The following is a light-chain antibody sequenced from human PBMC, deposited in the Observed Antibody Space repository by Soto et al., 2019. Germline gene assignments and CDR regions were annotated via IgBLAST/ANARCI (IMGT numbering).Light chain of an antibody. J-gene: IGLJ1*01. CDR3: SSYTSSSTDV. Sequence: QSVLTQPASVSGSPGQSITISCTGTSSDVGGYDYVSWYQHHLGKAPKLTIYEVSNRPSGVSNRFSGSKSGNTASLTISGLQAEDEAEYYCSSYTSSSTDVFGTGTKVTVL. CDR1: SSDVGGYDY. CDR2: EVS. V-gene: IGLV2-14*01.